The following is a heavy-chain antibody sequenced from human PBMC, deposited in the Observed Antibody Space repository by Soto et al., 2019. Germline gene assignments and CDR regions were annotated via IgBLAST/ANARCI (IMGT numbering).Heavy chain of an antibody. D-gene: IGHD1-26*01. CDR1: GFTLSNAW. Sequence: GRSLRLSCAASGFTLSNAWMSWFRQAPGKGREWVGRIKSKTDGGTTDYAAPVKGRFTISRDDSKNTLYLQMNSLKTEDTAVYYCITSPVGATLIGMDVWGQGTTVTVSS. CDR2: IKSKTDGGTT. J-gene: IGHJ6*02. V-gene: IGHV3-15*01. CDR3: ITSPVGATLIGMDV.